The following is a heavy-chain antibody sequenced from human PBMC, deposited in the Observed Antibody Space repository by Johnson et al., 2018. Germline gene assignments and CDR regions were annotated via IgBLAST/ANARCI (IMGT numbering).Heavy chain of an antibody. J-gene: IGHJ6*03. V-gene: IGHV3-30*18. Sequence: QVQLVESGGGVVQPGRSLRLSCAASGFTFSSYGMDWVRQAPGKGLEWVAVISYDGSNKYYADSVKGRFTISRDNSKNTLYLQMNSRRAEDTAVYYCAKDVQYYDILTGTQDSYYYYMDVWGKGTTVTVSS. CDR1: GFTFSSYG. CDR2: ISYDGSNK. CDR3: AKDVQYYDILTGTQDSYYYYMDV. D-gene: IGHD3-9*01.